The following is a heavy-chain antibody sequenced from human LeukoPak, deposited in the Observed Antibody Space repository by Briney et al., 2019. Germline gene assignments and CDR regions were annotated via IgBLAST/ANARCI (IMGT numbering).Heavy chain of an antibody. D-gene: IGHD3-22*01. CDR2: INPSGGST. CDR1: GYTFSSYY. Sequence: ASVKVSCKASGYTFSSYYMHWVRQAPGQGLEWMGIINPSGGSTNYAQKFQGRVTLTRDTSTSTVYVELSSLRSEDTAVYYCARDDGNDSSGYSLDYWGQGTLVTVSS. J-gene: IGHJ4*02. V-gene: IGHV1-46*01. CDR3: ARDDGNDSSGYSLDY.